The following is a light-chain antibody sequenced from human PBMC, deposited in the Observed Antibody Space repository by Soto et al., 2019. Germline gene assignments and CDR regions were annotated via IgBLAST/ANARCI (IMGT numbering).Light chain of an antibody. V-gene: IGLV2-23*02. CDR3: CSYAGGRTFVV. Sequence: QSVLSQPASVSGSPGQSVTISCTGTSSDIGSYNLVSWYHHRPGQAPKLVIYEVTRWPSVDSNRFSGSKSGNTASLTIAGLQPDDEGDYYCCSYAGGRTFVVFGGGTKLTVL. CDR1: SSDIGSYNL. J-gene: IGLJ3*02. CDR2: EVT.